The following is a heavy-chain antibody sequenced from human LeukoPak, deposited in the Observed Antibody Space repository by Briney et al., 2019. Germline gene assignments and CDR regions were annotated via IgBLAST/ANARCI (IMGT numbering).Heavy chain of an antibody. CDR1: GFTFSSYW. CDR2: IKQDGSEK. J-gene: IGHJ4*02. V-gene: IGHV3-7*01. D-gene: IGHD6-13*01. Sequence: PGGSLRLSCAASGFTFSSYWMSWVRQAPGKGLEWVANIKQDGSEKYYVDSVKGRFTISRDNAKNSLYLQMNSLRAEDTAVYYCARDRSCSSSWGAYYFDYWGQGTLVTVSS. CDR3: ARDRSCSSSWGAYYFDY.